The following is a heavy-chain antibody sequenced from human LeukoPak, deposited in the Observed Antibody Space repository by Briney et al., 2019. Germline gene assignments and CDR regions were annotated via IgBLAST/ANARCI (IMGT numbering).Heavy chain of an antibody. CDR3: AHSICSGGSCYPPDY. J-gene: IGHJ4*02. D-gene: IGHD2-15*01. V-gene: IGHV2-5*02. Sequence: SGPTLVNPTQTLTLTCTFSGFSLSTSGVGLGWIRQPPGKALEWLTLIYWDDDKRYSPSLKSRLTITKDTSTNQVVLTMTNMDPVDTATYYCAHSICSGGSCYPPDYWGQGTLVTVSS. CDR1: GFSLSTSGVG. CDR2: IYWDDDK.